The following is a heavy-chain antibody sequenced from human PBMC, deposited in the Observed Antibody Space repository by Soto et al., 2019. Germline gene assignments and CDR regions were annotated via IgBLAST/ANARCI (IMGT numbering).Heavy chain of an antibody. CDR1: EFAFSNSY. CDR3: AGGYGGIDY. V-gene: IGHV3-21*01. CDR2: ISSSGTSM. D-gene: IGHD3-10*01. J-gene: IGHJ4*02. Sequence: GGSLRLSCTASEFAFSNSYMNWVRQAPGKGLGWVSSISSSGTSMFYADSLRGRFTISRDNAKNSLYLQMNSLRAEDTAVYYCAGGYGGIDYWGPGTLVTVSS.